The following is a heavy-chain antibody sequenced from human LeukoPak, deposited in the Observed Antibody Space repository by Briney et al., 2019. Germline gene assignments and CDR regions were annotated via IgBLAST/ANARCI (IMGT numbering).Heavy chain of an antibody. Sequence: GRSLRLSCAASGFTFSSYAMHWVRQAPGKGLEWVAVISYDGSNKYYADSVKGRFTISRDNSKNTLYLQMNSLRAEDTAVYYCARGTMGNFDYWGQGTLVTVSS. CDR2: ISYDGSNK. CDR1: GFTFSSYA. J-gene: IGHJ4*02. V-gene: IGHV3-30-3*01. CDR3: ARGTMGNFDY. D-gene: IGHD3-10*01.